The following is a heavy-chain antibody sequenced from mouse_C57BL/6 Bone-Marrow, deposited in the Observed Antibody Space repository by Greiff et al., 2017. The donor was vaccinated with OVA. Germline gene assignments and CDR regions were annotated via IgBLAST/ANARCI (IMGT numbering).Heavy chain of an antibody. V-gene: IGHV2-2*01. D-gene: IGHD2-5*01. J-gene: IGHJ4*01. CDR2: IWSGGST. Sequence: QVQLQQSGPGLVQPSQSLSISCTVSGFSFTSYGVHWVRQSPGKGLEWLGVIWSGGSTDYNAAFIYSLSISTDNSKSQVFFKMNSLQADNTAIYYCASYYSNHGGLYYYAMDYWGQGTSVTVSS. CDR3: ASYYSNHGGLYYYAMDY. CDR1: GFSFTSYG.